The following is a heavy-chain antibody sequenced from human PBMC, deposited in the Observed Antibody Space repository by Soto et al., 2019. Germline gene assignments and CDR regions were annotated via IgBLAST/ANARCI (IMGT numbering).Heavy chain of an antibody. V-gene: IGHV3-23*01. Sequence: ETLSLTCAVYGGSFSGYYWSWIRQPPGKGLEWVSAISGSGGSTYYADSVKGRFTISRDNSKNTLYLQMNSLRAEDTAVYYCAKEGPYSSSLRNWFDPWGQGTLVTVSS. CDR2: ISGSGGST. CDR3: AKEGPYSSSLRNWFDP. J-gene: IGHJ5*02. D-gene: IGHD6-6*01. CDR1: GGSFSGYY.